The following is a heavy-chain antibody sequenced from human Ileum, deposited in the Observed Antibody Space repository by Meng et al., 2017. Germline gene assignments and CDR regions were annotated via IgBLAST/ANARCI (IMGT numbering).Heavy chain of an antibody. V-gene: IGHV3-74*01. CDR3: ARYNSGWHVCDS. J-gene: IGHJ4*02. Sequence: GQRFESGGGLVRPWGSLGLSCAASGLNFSNYWMHWVRQAPGKGLVWVSRINSDGRSISYADAVKGRFTISRDNAKNTLFLQMNNLRDDDTAVYYCARYNSGWHVCDSWGQGILVTVSS. D-gene: IGHD6-19*01. CDR1: GLNFSNYW. CDR2: INSDGRSI.